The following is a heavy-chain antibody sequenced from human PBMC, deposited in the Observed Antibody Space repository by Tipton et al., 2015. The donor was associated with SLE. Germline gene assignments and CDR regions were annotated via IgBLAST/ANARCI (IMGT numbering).Heavy chain of an antibody. Sequence: TLSLTCTVSGYSISSGDYYWSWIRQPPGKGLEWIGYIYYSGSTYYNPSLKSRVTISVDTSKNQFSLKLSSVTAADTAVYYCARESSSSSFDYWGQGTLVTVSS. V-gene: IGHV4-30-4*08. J-gene: IGHJ4*02. CDR3: ARESSSSSFDY. CDR2: IYYSGST. D-gene: IGHD6-6*01. CDR1: GYSISSGDYY.